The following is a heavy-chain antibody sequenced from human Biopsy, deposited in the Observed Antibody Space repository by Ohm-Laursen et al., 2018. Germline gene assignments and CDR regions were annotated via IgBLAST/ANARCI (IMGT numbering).Heavy chain of an antibody. D-gene: IGHD1-26*01. J-gene: IGHJ3*01. Sequence: GSLRLSCAASGFAFNLYEMNWVRQAPGKGMEWISYIYGGGSPVSYADSVKGRFTISRDNAQNSLHLHMNSLRAEDTAVYYCARLNSGTYDASDLWGQGTMVIVSS. CDR1: GFAFNLYE. V-gene: IGHV3-48*03. CDR2: IYGGGSPV. CDR3: ARLNSGTYDASDL.